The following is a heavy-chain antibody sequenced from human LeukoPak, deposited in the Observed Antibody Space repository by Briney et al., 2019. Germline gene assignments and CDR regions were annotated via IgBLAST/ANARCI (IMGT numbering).Heavy chain of an antibody. Sequence: GGSLRLSCAASGFTFSSYWMHWVRQAPGEGLVWVSRIKYDETITNYADSVKGRFTISRDNGKNTLYLLMNELSAEDTAVYYCAKSHSLEYRGYFDYWGQGTLVTVSS. CDR3: AKSHSLEYRGYFDY. CDR2: IKYDETIT. D-gene: IGHD2/OR15-2a*01. CDR1: GFTFSSYW. V-gene: IGHV3-74*01. J-gene: IGHJ4*02.